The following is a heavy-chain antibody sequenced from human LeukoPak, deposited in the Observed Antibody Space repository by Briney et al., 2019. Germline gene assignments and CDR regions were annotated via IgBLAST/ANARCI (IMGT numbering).Heavy chain of an antibody. Sequence: GSNKYYADSVKGRFTISRDNSKNTLYLQMNSLRAEDTAVYYCTPRGSYGYWGQGTPVTVSS. V-gene: IGHV3-30*07. CDR2: GSNK. J-gene: IGHJ4*02. D-gene: IGHD1-26*01. CDR3: TPRGSYGY.